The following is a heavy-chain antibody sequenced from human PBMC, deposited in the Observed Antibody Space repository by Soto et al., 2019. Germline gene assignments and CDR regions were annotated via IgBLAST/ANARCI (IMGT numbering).Heavy chain of an antibody. Sequence: GASVKVSCKASGGTFSSYPISWVRQAPGQGLEWMGGIIPIFGTANYAQKFQGRVTITADESTSTAYMELSSLRSEDTAVYYCARAREYCSGGSCYVSFDYWGQGTLVTVSS. CDR1: GGTFSSYP. V-gene: IGHV1-69*13. J-gene: IGHJ4*02. CDR3: ARAREYCSGGSCYVSFDY. CDR2: IIPIFGTA. D-gene: IGHD2-15*01.